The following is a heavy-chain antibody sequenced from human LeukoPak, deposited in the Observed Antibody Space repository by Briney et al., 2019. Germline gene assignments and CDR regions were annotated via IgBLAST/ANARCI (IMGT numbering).Heavy chain of an antibody. J-gene: IGHJ4*02. CDR3: AKDKDIVALDY. CDR1: GFTFSDYY. Sequence: GGSLRLSCAASGFTFSDYYMTWIRQAPGKGLEWVSYISSSGFTIYYTDSVKGRFTISRDNSKHTLYLQMNSLRAEDTAVYYCAKDKDIVALDYWGQGTLVTVSS. V-gene: IGHV3-11*04. CDR2: ISSSGFTI. D-gene: IGHD5-12*01.